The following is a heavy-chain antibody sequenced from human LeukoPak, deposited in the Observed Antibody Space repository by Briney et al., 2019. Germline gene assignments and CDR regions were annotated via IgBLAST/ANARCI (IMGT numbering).Heavy chain of an antibody. D-gene: IGHD2-21*02. V-gene: IGHV1-2*02. CDR2: INPNSGGT. CDR1: GGTFSSYA. CDR3: ASDPQYCGGDCYTQDYYYYGMDV. Sequence: AASVKVSCKASGGTFSSYAISWVRQAPGQGLEWMGWINPNSGGTNYAQKFQGRVTMTRDTSISTAYMELSRLRSDDTAVYYCASDPQYCGGDCYTQDYYYYGMDVWGQGTTVTVSS. J-gene: IGHJ6*02.